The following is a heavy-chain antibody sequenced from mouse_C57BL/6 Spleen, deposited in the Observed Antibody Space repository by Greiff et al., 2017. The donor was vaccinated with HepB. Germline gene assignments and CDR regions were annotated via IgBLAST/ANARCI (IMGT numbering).Heavy chain of an antibody. CDR3: ARTTAVAWDFDY. J-gene: IGHJ2*01. CDR2: INPNNGGT. CDR1: GYTFTDYN. D-gene: IGHD1-1*01. Sequence: EVQLQESGPELVKPGASVKIPCKASGYTFTDYNMDWVKQSHGKSLEWIGDINPNNGGTIYNQKFKGKATLTVDKSSSTAYMELRSLTSEDTAVYYCARTTAVAWDFDYWGQGTTLTVSS. V-gene: IGHV1-18*01.